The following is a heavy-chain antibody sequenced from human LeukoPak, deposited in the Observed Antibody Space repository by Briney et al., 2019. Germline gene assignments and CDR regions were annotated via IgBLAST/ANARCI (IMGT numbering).Heavy chain of an antibody. CDR1: GGSISSGGYY. J-gene: IGHJ2*01. CDR2: IYYSGST. Sequence: SETLSLTCTVSGGSISSGGYYWSWHRQHPGMGLEWIGYIYYSGSTYYNPSHKSRVTISVDTSKNQFSLKLSSVTAADTAVYYCARADYGDFQFDLWGRGTLVTVSS. D-gene: IGHD4-17*01. CDR3: ARADYGDFQFDL. V-gene: IGHV4-31*03.